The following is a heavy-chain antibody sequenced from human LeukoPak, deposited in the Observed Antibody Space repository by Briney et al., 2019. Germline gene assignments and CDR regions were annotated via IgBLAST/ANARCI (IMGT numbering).Heavy chain of an antibody. J-gene: IGHJ4*02. V-gene: IGHV3-21*01. CDR2: ISSSSRYI. D-gene: IGHD6-6*01. CDR1: GFTFSSYS. CDR3: ARDKYSSSSGGFDY. Sequence: GGSLRLSCAASGFTFSSYSINWVRQAPGKGLEWVSSISSSSRYINYADSVKGRFTISRDNAKNSLYLQMNGLRAEDTAVYYCARDKYSSSSGGFDYWGQGTLVTVSS.